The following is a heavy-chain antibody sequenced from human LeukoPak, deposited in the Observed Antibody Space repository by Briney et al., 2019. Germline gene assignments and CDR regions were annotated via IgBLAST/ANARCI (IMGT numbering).Heavy chain of an antibody. Sequence: PGGSLRLSCAASGFTLSSYGMNWVRQAPGKGLEWVSYISSTSNTIYYADSVKGRFTISRDNAKNSLYLQINSLRDEDTAVYYCARGAYYYEDWGQGTLVTVSS. J-gene: IGHJ4*02. CDR2: ISSTSNTI. V-gene: IGHV3-48*02. CDR3: ARGAYYYED. D-gene: IGHD3-22*01. CDR1: GFTLSSYG.